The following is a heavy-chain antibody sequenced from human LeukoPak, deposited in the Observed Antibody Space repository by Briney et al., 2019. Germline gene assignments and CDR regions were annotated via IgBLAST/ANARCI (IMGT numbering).Heavy chain of an antibody. D-gene: IGHD3-10*01. CDR3: ARVGTYGSGSYLSWLDY. CDR1: GGSISSYY. V-gene: IGHV4-59*01. J-gene: IGHJ4*02. Sequence: ASETLSLTCTVSGGSISSYYWSWIRQPPGKGLEWIGYIYYSGSTNYNPSLKSRVTISVDTSKNQFSLKLSSVTAADTAVYYCARVGTYGSGSYLSWLDYWGQGTLVTVSS. CDR2: IYYSGST.